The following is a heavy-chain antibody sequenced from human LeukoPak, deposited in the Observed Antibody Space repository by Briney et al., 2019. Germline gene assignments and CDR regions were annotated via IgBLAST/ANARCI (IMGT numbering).Heavy chain of an antibody. D-gene: IGHD2-2*01. CDR3: ARAYCSSTSCYASGYFQH. CDR1: GWSFSGYY. CDR2: INHSGST. V-gene: IGHV4-34*01. J-gene: IGHJ1*01. Sequence: SETLSLTCAVYGWSFSGYYWSWIRQPPGKGLEWIGEINHSGSTNYNPSLKSRVTISVDTSKNQFSLKLSSVTAADTAVYYCARAYCSSTSCYASGYFQHWGQGTLVTVSS.